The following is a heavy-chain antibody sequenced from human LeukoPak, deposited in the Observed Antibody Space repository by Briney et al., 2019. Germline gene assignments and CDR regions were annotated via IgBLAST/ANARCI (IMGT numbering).Heavy chain of an antibody. CDR2: IYYSGST. D-gene: IGHD3-10*01. Sequence: SETLSLTCTVSGGSISSYYWSWIRQPPGKGLEWIGYIYYSGSTNYNPSLQSRVTISVDTSKNQFSLKLSSVTAADTAVYYCARGLWFGDENPPYFDYWGQGILVTVSS. V-gene: IGHV4-59*08. CDR1: GGSISSYY. CDR3: ARGLWFGDENPPYFDY. J-gene: IGHJ4*02.